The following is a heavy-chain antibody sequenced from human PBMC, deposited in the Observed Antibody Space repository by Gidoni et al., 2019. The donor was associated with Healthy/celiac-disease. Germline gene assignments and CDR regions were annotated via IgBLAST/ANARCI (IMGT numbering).Heavy chain of an antibody. D-gene: IGHD4-17*01. CDR2: IYSGGST. V-gene: IGHV3-66*01. Sequence: EVQLVESGGGLVQPGGSLRLSCAAAGVTVSSNYMSWVRQAPGKGLEWVSVIYSGGSTYYADSVKGRFTISRDNSKNTLYLQMNSLRAEDTAVYYCARDGYGGNSNYYYYGMDVWGQGTTVTVSS. CDR3: ARDGYGGNSNYYYYGMDV. J-gene: IGHJ6*02. CDR1: GVTVSSNY.